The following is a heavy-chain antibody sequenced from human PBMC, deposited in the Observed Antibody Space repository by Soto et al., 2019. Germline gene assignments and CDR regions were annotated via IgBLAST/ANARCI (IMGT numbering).Heavy chain of an antibody. CDR2: ISWNSGSI. CDR3: AKDYQTAMVTVFCGFDI. D-gene: IGHD5-18*01. CDR1: GFTFDDYA. J-gene: IGHJ3*02. Sequence: EVQLVESGGGLVQPGRSLRLSCAASGFTFDDYAMHWVRQAPGKGLEWVSGISWNSGSIGYADSVKGRFTISRDNAKNSLYLQMNSLRAEDTALYYCAKDYQTAMVTVFCGFDIWGQGTMVTVSS. V-gene: IGHV3-9*01.